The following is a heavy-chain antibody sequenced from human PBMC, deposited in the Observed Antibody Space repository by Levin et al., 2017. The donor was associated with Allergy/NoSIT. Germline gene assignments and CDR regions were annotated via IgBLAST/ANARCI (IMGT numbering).Heavy chain of an antibody. V-gene: IGHV3-30*04. CDR3: ARQLYSYSSGWFDL. Sequence: TGGSLRLSCAASGFTFSNYAMHWVRQAPGKGLEWVALVSHDGRNKDFADSVKGRFTISRDNPKNTMYLEVNSLRVEDTAIYYCARQLYSYSSGWFDLWGQGTLVTVSS. CDR2: VSHDGRNK. J-gene: IGHJ5*02. D-gene: IGHD2-15*01. CDR1: GFTFSNYA.